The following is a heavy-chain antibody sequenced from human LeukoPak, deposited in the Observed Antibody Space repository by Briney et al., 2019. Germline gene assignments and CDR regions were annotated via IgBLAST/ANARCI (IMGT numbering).Heavy chain of an antibody. D-gene: IGHD3-22*01. CDR2: IYTSGST. CDR1: GGSISSGSYY. Sequence: PSQTLSLTCTVSGGSISSGSYYWSWIRQPAGKGLEWIGRIYTSGSTNYNPSLKSRVTISVDTSKNQFSLKLSSVTVADTAVYYCARAPGYYDSSGTPEGLDYWGQGTLVTVSS. V-gene: IGHV4-61*02. CDR3: ARAPGYYDSSGTPEGLDY. J-gene: IGHJ4*02.